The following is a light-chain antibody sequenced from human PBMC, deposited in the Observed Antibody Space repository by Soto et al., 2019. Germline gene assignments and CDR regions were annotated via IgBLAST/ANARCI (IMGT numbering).Light chain of an antibody. CDR3: TSWTTSTTMI. CDR2: DVN. V-gene: IGLV2-14*03. CDR1: SSDIGAYNF. Sequence: QSVLTQPASVSGSPGQAITISCTGTSSDIGAYNFVSWYQQHPAKAPKLMLYDVNIRPSGVSKRFSGSKSGNTASLTISGLQAEDVADYYCTSWTTSTTMIFGGGTKLTVL. J-gene: IGLJ2*01.